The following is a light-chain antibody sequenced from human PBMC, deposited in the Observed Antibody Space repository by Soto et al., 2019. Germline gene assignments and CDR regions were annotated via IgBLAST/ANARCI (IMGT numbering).Light chain of an antibody. V-gene: IGKV3-11*01. J-gene: IGKJ5*01. Sequence: EIVLTQSPGTLSLSPGERATLSCRACQSVSGYLACYQQKPGQAPRLLIYDISKRATGIPARLSGSGSATDFTLTISSLEPEDFAVYYCQHRSSWPITFGQGTRLEI. CDR2: DIS. CDR1: QSVSGY. CDR3: QHRSSWPIT.